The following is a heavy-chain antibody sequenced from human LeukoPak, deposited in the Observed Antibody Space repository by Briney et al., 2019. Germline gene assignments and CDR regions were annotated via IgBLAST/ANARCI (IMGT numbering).Heavy chain of an antibody. D-gene: IGHD7-27*01. J-gene: IGHJ4*02. CDR2: ICYSGST. Sequence: KPSETLSLTCTVSGGSISSYYWSWIRQPPGKGLEWIGYICYSGSTNYNPSLKSRVTISVDTSKDQFSLKLSSVTAADTAVYYCARDPEGLGLFDYWGQGTLVTVSS. CDR1: GGSISSYY. CDR3: ARDPEGLGLFDY. V-gene: IGHV4-59*01.